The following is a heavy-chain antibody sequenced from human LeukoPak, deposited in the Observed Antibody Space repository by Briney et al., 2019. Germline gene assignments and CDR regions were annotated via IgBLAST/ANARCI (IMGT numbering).Heavy chain of an antibody. V-gene: IGHV4-4*07. CDR1: GGSISSYY. J-gene: IGHJ5*02. CDR3: ARDGPVWFGELSPWFDP. CDR2: IYTSGST. Sequence: SETLSLTCTVSGGSISSYYWSWIRQPAGKGLEWIGRIYTSGSTNYNPSLKSRVTMSVDTAKNQFSLKLSSVTAAHTAVYYCARDGPVWFGELSPWFDPWGQGTLVTVSS. D-gene: IGHD3-10*01.